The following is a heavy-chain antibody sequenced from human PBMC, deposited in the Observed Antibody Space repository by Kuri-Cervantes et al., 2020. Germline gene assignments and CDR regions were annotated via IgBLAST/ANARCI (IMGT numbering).Heavy chain of an antibody. V-gene: IGHV3-23*01. CDR3: ARSKWLHAIGVFDI. CDR2: ISGSGGST. J-gene: IGHJ3*02. Sequence: GESLKISCAASRFTFSSYAMSWVRQAPGKGLEWVSAISGSGGSTYYADSVKGRFTISRDNAKNSLYLQMNSLRAEDTAVYYCARSKWLHAIGVFDIWGQGTMVTVSS. CDR1: RFTFSSYA. D-gene: IGHD3-22*01.